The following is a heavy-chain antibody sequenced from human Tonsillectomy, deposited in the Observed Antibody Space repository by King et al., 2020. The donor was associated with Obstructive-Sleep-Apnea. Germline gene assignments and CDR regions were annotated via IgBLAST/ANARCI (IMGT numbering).Heavy chain of an antibody. CDR3: ARDLVPDAFDI. Sequence: VQLVESGGGLVQPGGSLRLSCAASGFTFSGYNMNCVRQAPGKGLEWGSYISSSSSTIYYADSVKGRFTISRDNAKNSLYLQMNSLRAEDTAVYYCARDLVPDAFDIWGQGTMVTVSS. D-gene: IGHD6-13*01. CDR2: ISSSSSTI. V-gene: IGHV3-48*04. CDR1: GFTFSGYN. J-gene: IGHJ3*02.